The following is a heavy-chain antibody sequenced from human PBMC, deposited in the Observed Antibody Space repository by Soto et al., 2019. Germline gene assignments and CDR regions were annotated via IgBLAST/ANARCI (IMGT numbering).Heavy chain of an antibody. J-gene: IGHJ4*02. D-gene: IGHD2-21*02. CDR1: GFTFSSYA. V-gene: IGHV3-23*01. CDR3: AKTPYCGADCYPYDFDS. Sequence: EVQLLESGGGLVQRGGSLRLSCAASGFTFSSYAMSWVRQAPGKGLEWVSAMSGSGRSTYFANSVRGRFTISRDNSKNTLYLQMHSLRDEDTAVYFCAKTPYCGADCYPYDFDSWGQGTLVTVSS. CDR2: MSGSGRST.